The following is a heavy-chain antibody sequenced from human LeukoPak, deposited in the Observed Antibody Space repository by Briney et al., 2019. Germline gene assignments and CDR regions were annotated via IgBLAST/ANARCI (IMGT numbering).Heavy chain of an antibody. CDR2: IYSGGNT. CDR3: ARGPTRNFDY. J-gene: IGHJ4*02. CDR1: GFTVSTNF. Sequence: GGSLRLSCAASGFTVSTNFMSWVRQAPGKGLEWVSLIYSGGNTYYADSVKGRFTISRDNSKNTLYLQMNSLRAEDTAVYYCARGPTRNFDYWGQGTLVTVSS. D-gene: IGHD4-11*01. V-gene: IGHV3-53*01.